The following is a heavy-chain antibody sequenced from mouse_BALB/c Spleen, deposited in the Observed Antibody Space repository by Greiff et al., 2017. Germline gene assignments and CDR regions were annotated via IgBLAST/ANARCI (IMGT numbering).Heavy chain of an antibody. J-gene: IGHJ4*01. CDR2: IDPSDSYT. CDR1: GYTFTSYW. V-gene: IGHV1S127*01. Sequence: QVQLQQPGAELVKPGASVKMSCKASGYTFTSYWMHWVKQRPGQALEWIGTIDPSDSYTSYNQKFKGKATLTVDTSSSTAYMQLSSLTSEDSAVYYCTRSDAMDYWGQGTSVTVSS. CDR3: TRSDAMDY.